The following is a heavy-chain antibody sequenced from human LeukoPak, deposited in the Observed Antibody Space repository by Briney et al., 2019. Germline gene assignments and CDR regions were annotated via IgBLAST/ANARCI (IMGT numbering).Heavy chain of an antibody. Sequence: ASVKVSCKASGYTFTSYGISWVRQAPGQGLEWMGRISAYNGNTNYAQKFQGRVTMTRNTSISTAYMELSSLRSEDTAVYYCARLPPMTTPGMLPNYYYYYGMDVWGQGTTVTVSS. CDR1: GYTFTSYG. CDR3: ARLPPMTTPGMLPNYYYYYGMDV. D-gene: IGHD4-11*01. V-gene: IGHV1-18*01. J-gene: IGHJ6*02. CDR2: ISAYNGNT.